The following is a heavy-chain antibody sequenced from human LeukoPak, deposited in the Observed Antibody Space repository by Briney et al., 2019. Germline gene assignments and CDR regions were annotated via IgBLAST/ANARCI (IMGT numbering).Heavy chain of an antibody. D-gene: IGHD6-19*01. V-gene: IGHV3-74*01. J-gene: IGHJ4*02. CDR2: IKSDGRTT. CDR3: ARAGVAVAYFYYFDY. CDR1: GFTFSNYW. Sequence: GGSLRLSCAASGFTFSNYWMHWVCQAPGKGLVWVSRIKSDGRTTYYADSVKGRFTISRDDAKNTLYLQMNSLRAEDTAVYYCARAGVAVAYFYYFDYWGQGSLVTVSS.